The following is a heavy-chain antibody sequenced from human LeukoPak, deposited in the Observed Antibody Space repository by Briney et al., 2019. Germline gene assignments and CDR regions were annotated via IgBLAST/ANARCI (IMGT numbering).Heavy chain of an antibody. CDR2: INPNSGGT. CDR3: ASISSVSYSSSWNTCGNIDY. CDR1: GYTFTGYY. J-gene: IGHJ4*02. V-gene: IGHV1-2*06. Sequence: GASVKVSCKASGYTFTGYYMHWVRQAPGQGLEWMGRINPNSGGTNYAQKFQGRVTMTRDTSISTAYMELSRLRSDDTAVYYCASISSVSYSSSWNTCGNIDYWGQGTLVTVSS. D-gene: IGHD6-13*01.